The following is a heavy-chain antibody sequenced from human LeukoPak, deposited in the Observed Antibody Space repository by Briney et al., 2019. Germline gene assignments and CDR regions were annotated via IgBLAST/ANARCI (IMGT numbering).Heavy chain of an antibody. CDR3: ARGPRYCSGGSCYGDFDY. CDR2: INPNSGGT. V-gene: IGHV1-2*02. D-gene: IGHD2-15*01. J-gene: IGHJ4*02. Sequence: GASVKVSCKASGYTFTGYYMHWVRQAPGQGLEWMGWINPNSGGTNYAQKFQGRVTMTRDTSISTAYMEPSRLRSDDTAVYYCARGPRYCSGGSCYGDFDYWGQGTLVTVSS. CDR1: GYTFTGYY.